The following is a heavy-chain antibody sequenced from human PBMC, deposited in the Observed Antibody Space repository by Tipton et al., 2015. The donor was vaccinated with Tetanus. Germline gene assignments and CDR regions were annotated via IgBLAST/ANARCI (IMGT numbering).Heavy chain of an antibody. CDR3: ARANNDFSKKGPFDS. V-gene: IGHV4-61*01. J-gene: IGHJ4*02. CDR1: GGSVRSGSYS. D-gene: IGHD3-3*01. Sequence: TLSLTCTVSGGSVRSGSYSWNWIRQPPGKGLEWLAYVSYSGRTNSNYSLKSRITVSQDTSKNQFSLRLTSVTAADTAVYYCARANNDFSKKGPFDSWGQGSLVVVSS. CDR2: VSYSGRT.